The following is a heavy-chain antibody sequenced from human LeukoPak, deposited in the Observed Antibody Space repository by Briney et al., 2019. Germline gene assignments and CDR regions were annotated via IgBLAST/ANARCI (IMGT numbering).Heavy chain of an antibody. CDR3: ATLMGVVRGIIIGYLGY. D-gene: IGHD3-10*01. CDR2: ISASGGNT. J-gene: IGHJ4*02. V-gene: IGHV3-23*01. Sequence: GGSLRLSCAASGLTFSSYGMSWVRQVPGKGLEWVSGISASGGNTYHADSVKGRFTMSRDNSKNMLYLQMKSLRAEDTAIYYCATLMGVVRGIIIGYLGYWGQGTLVTVSP. CDR1: GLTFSSYG.